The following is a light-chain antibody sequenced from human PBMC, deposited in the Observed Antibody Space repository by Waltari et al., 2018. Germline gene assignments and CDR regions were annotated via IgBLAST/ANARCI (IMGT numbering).Light chain of an antibody. CDR2: TAS. V-gene: IGKV1-5*03. Sequence: DIQMTQSTSTLSTSIGDRDTITCRASQNISSWLAWYQQKPGKAPKLLINTASSLESGVPSRFSGSGSGTEFTLTISSLQPDDFATYYCQQYDRLPVTFGQGTKLEIK. CDR3: QQYDRLPVT. J-gene: IGKJ2*01. CDR1: QNISSW.